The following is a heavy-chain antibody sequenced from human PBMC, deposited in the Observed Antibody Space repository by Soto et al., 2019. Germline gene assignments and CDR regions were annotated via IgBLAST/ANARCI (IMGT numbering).Heavy chain of an antibody. J-gene: IGHJ4*02. V-gene: IGHV3-30*18. CDR3: AKSPMAVAGEFDY. Sequence: GGSLRLSCAASGFTFSSYGMHWVRQAPGKGLEWVAVISYDGSNKYYADSVKGRFTISRDNSKNTLYLQMNSLRAGDTAVYYCAKSPMAVAGEFDYWGQGTLVTVSS. CDR2: ISYDGSNK. CDR1: GFTFSSYG. D-gene: IGHD6-19*01.